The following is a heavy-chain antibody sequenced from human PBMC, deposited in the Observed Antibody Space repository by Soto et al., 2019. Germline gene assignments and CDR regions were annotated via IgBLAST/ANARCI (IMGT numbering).Heavy chain of an antibody. CDR3: TRIRNGYMVRGVITTYYFDY. CDR2: IFSNDEK. V-gene: IGHV2-26*01. Sequence: QVTLKESGPVLVKPTETLTLTCTVSGFSLSNARMGVSWIRQPPGKALEWLAHIFSNDEKSYSTSLKSRLTISKDTSKCQVVLTMTNMDPVDTATYYCTRIRNGYMVRGVITTYYFDYWGQGTLVTVSS. J-gene: IGHJ4*02. CDR1: GFSLSNARMG. D-gene: IGHD3-10*01.